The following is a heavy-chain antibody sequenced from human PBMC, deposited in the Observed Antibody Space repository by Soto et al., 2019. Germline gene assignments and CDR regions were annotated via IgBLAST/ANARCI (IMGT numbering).Heavy chain of an antibody. D-gene: IGHD5-18*01. V-gene: IGHV1-69*13. J-gene: IGHJ1*01. CDR1: GGTFSTYA. CDR2: IIPMFGTA. CDR3: ASGIQLWLRRINDGYSG. Sequence: SVKVSCKAPGGTFSTYAISWVRQAPGQGLEWMGGIIPMFGTANYAQRFQDRVTITADESTNTVYMELSSLRSEDTAVYFCASGIQLWLRRINDGYSGWGQGTLVTVSS.